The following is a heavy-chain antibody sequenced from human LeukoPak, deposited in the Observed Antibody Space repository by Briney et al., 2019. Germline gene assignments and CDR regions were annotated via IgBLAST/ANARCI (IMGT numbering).Heavy chain of an antibody. J-gene: IGHJ4*02. D-gene: IGHD4-17*01. Sequence: GGSLRLSCAASGFTFSNAWMSWVRQAPGKGLEWVGRIKSKTDGGTIDYAAPVKGRFTISRDDSKNTLYLQMSSLETEDTAVYYCATDLHDYGDYIRLNWGQGTLATVSS. CDR1: GFTFSNAW. V-gene: IGHV3-15*01. CDR2: IKSKTDGGTI. CDR3: ATDLHDYGDYIRLN.